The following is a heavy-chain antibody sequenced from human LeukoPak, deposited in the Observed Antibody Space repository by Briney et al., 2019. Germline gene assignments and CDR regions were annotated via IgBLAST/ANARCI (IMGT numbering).Heavy chain of an antibody. J-gene: IGHJ6*02. CDR1: GFTFGSFA. Sequence: PGGSLRLSCEASGFTFGSFAMYWVRQAPGKGLDWIAGIFGSGGSPHYADSVKGRFTISRDNSKNTVYLQMNSLSAEDTAVYYCAKDLGGKPYYYYGMDVWGQGTTVTVSS. CDR3: AKDLGGKPYYYYGMDV. CDR2: IFGSGGSP. V-gene: IGHV3-23*01.